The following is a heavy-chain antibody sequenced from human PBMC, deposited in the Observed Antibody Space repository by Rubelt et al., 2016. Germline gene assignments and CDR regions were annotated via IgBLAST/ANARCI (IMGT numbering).Heavy chain of an antibody. CDR3: ARDLVGVVITTHDAFDI. J-gene: IGHJ3*02. V-gene: IGHV1-69*06. Sequence: QVQLVQSGAEVKKPGSSVKVSCKASGGTFSSYAISRVRQAPGQGLEWMGGIIPIFGTANYAQKFQGRVTITADKSTSTAYMGLSSLRSEDTAVYYCARDLVGVVITTHDAFDIWGQGTMVTVSS. D-gene: IGHD3-22*01. CDR2: IIPIFGTA. CDR1: GGTFSSYA.